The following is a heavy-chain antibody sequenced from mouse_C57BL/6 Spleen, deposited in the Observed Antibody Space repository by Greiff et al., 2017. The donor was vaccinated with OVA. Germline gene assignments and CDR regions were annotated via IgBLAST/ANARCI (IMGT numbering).Heavy chain of an antibody. Sequence: DVMLVESGGGLVKPGGSLKLSCAASGFTFSDYGMHWVRQAPEKGLEWVAYISSGSSTIYYADTVKGRFTISRDNAKNTLFLQMTSLRSEDTAMYYGARQVYYDYGVGYWGQGTSVTVSS. J-gene: IGHJ4*01. CDR2: ISSGSSTI. D-gene: IGHD2-4*01. CDR1: GFTFSDYG. V-gene: IGHV5-17*01. CDR3: ARQVYYDYGVGY.